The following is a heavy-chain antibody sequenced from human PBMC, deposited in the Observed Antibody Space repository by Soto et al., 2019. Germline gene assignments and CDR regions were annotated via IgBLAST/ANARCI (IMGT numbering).Heavy chain of an antibody. D-gene: IGHD1-26*01. CDR2: INHSGST. Sequence: PSETLSLTGAVYGGSFSGYDWSWIRQPPWKGLEWIGEINHSGSTNYNPSLKGRVTISVDTSKNQFSLKLSSVTAADTAVYYCARDRRVGAYFDYSGQRTLVTVCS. CDR1: GGSFSGYD. V-gene: IGHV4-34*01. J-gene: IGHJ4*02. CDR3: ARDRRVGAYFDY.